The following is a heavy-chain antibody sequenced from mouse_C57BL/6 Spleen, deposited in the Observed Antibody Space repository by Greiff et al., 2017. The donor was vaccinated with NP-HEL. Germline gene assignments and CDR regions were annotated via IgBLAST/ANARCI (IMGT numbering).Heavy chain of an antibody. CDR1: GFTFSSYA. V-gene: IGHV5-4*03. D-gene: IGHD1-1*01. Sequence: DVKLVESGGGLVKPGGSLKLSCAASGFTFSSYAMSWVRQTPEKRLEWVATISDGGSYTYYPDNVKGRFTISRDNAKNNLYLQMSHLKSEDTAMYYGARGATTVVATRGFAYWGQGTLVTVSA. J-gene: IGHJ3*01. CDR3: ARGATTVVATRGFAY. CDR2: ISDGGSYT.